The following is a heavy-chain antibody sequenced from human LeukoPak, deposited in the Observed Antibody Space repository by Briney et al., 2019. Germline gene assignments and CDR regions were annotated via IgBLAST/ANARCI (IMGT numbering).Heavy chain of an antibody. J-gene: IGHJ4*02. CDR3: AKENYDFWSGYSAPLDY. D-gene: IGHD3-3*01. Sequence: GGSLRLSCAASGFTFSSYAMSWVRQAPGKGLEWVSAISGSGGSTYYADSVKGRFTISRDNSKNTLYLQMNSLRAEDTAVYYCAKENYDFWSGYSAPLDYWGQGTLVTVSS. CDR1: GFTFSSYA. CDR2: ISGSGGST. V-gene: IGHV3-23*01.